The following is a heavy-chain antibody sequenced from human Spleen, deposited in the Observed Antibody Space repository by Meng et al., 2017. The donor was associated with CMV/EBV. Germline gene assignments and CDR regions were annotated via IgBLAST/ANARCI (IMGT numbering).Heavy chain of an antibody. D-gene: IGHD6-19*01. V-gene: IGHV3-23*01. CDR3: AKDRLYSSPRTTFQS. J-gene: IGHJ1*01. CDR1: GFTVSSNY. Sequence: GGSLRLSCAASGFTVSSNYMSWVRQAPGKGLEWVSVISGSGGNTNYADSVQGRFTISRDNSKNTLFLQMNSLRAEDTAIYYCAKDRLYSSPRTTFQSWGQGTLVTVSS. CDR2: ISGSGGNT.